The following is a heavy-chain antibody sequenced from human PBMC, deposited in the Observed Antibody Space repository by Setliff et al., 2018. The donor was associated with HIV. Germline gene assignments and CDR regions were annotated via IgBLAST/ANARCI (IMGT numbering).Heavy chain of an antibody. D-gene: IGHD2-21*02. V-gene: IGHV1-3*01. Sequence: ASVKVSCKASGYTFTTYTMHWVRQAPGQRPEWMGWVNAGKGNTRYSQKFQVRVVITRDTSANTAYMELSSLRSEDTAVYYCARDGGYSYGAFDIWGQGTRVTV. CDR2: VNAGKGNT. J-gene: IGHJ3*02. CDR1: GYTFTTYT. CDR3: ARDGGYSYGAFDI.